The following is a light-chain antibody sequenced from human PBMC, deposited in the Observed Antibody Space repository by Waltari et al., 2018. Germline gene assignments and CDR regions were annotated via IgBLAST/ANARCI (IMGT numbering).Light chain of an antibody. CDR1: SSNIGNNY. J-gene: IGLJ7*01. Sequence: QAVLTQPPSVSAAPGQRVTISCSGGSSNIGNNYVSWYRQFPGTAPKLLIGEHTGPPSGLPVRFSGSKTGTSATLDSTGLQAGGEADSHCGTWESSLSGAVFGGGTHLTVL. CDR2: EHT. V-gene: IGLV1-51*02. CDR3: GTWESSLSGAV.